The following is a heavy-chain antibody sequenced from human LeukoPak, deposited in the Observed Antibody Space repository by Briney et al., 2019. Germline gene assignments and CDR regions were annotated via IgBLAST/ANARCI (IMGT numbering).Heavy chain of an antibody. CDR3: ARSLVLENWFDP. Sequence: GASVKVSCKASGGTFSSYAISWVRQAPGQGLEWMGGIIPIFGTANYAQKFQGRVTITADESTSTAYMELSSLRSEDTAVYYCARSLVLENWFDPWGQGTLVTVSS. D-gene: IGHD6-13*01. J-gene: IGHJ5*02. V-gene: IGHV1-69*13. CDR1: GGTFSSYA. CDR2: IIPIFGTA.